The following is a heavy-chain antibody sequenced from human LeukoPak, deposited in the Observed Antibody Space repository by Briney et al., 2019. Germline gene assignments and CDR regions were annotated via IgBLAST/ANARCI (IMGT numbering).Heavy chain of an antibody. CDR2: IYYSGST. D-gene: IGHD3-10*01. CDR1: GGSVSSADSY. CDR3: AREDARFGDDTRWGGYYGMDV. J-gene: IGHJ6*04. Sequence: PSQTLSLTCTVSGGSVSSADSYWAWIRQHPGKGLEWIGYIYYSGSTYYNPSLKSRLTMSVDTSKNQFSLKLTSVTAADTAVYHCAREDARFGDDTRWGGYYGMDVWGKGTTVTVSS. V-gene: IGHV4-31*03.